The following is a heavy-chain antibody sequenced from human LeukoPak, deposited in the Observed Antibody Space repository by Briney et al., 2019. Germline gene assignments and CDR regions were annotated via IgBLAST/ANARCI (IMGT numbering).Heavy chain of an antibody. CDR3: ARATWDPNYYYMDV. V-gene: IGHV3-48*03. D-gene: IGHD1-26*01. CDR2: ISSSGSTI. Sequence: GGSLRLSCAASGFTFSSYEMNWVRQAPGKGLEWVSYISSSGSTIYYADSVKGRFTISRDNAKNSLFLQMNSLRAEDTAVYFCARATWDPNYYYMDVWGKGATVTISS. CDR1: GFTFSSYE. J-gene: IGHJ6*03.